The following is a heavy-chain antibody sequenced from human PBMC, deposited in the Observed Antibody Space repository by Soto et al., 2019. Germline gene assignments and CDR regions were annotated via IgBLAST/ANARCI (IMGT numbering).Heavy chain of an antibody. CDR3: AREGGDGVDY. Sequence: TLSLACTVSGGSISSGSYYWSWIRQHPGKGLEWIGYIYYSGRTYYNPSLKSRVTISLDKSKNQFSLKLSSVTAADTAVYYCAREGGDGVDYWGQGTLVTVSA. CDR2: IYYSGRT. V-gene: IGHV4-31*03. CDR1: GGSISSGSYY. J-gene: IGHJ4*02. D-gene: IGHD3-16*01.